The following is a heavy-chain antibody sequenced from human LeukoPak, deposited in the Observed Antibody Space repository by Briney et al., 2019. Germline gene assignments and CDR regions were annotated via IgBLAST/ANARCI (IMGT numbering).Heavy chain of an antibody. CDR1: GYTFTGYY. D-gene: IGHD5-24*01. CDR3: ATSPSYEMATTAVY. Sequence: ASVKVSCKASGYTFTGYYMHWVRQAPGQGLEWMGRINPNSGGTNYAQKFQGRVTMTRDTSISTAYMELSRLRSEDTAVYYCATSPSYEMATTAVYWGQGTLVTVSS. V-gene: IGHV1-2*06. CDR2: INPNSGGT. J-gene: IGHJ4*02.